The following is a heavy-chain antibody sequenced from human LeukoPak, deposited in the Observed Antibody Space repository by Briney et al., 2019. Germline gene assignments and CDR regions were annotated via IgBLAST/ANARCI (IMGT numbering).Heavy chain of an antibody. J-gene: IGHJ4*02. CDR1: GDSVASNNVA. D-gene: IGHD6-13*01. CDR2: TYYRSKWYN. CDR3: ARSAGGTVDY. V-gene: IGHV6-1*01. Sequence: SQTLSLTCAISGDSVASNNVAWNWIRQSPSRGLEWLGRTYYRSKWYNDYAVSVKGRITINPDTSRNQFSLHLNSVTPEDSAVYYCARSAGGTVDYWGQGALVTVSS.